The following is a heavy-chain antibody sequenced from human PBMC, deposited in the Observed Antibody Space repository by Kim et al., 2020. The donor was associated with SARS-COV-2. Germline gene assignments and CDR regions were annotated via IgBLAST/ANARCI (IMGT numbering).Heavy chain of an antibody. D-gene: IGHD5-18*01. J-gene: IGHJ6*02. Sequence: PSPTSRVTISLDTSKNQFPLKLSSVTAADTAVYYCARLQLARDYYYYGMDVWGQGTTVTVSS. CDR3: ARLQLARDYYYYGMDV. V-gene: IGHV4-34*13.